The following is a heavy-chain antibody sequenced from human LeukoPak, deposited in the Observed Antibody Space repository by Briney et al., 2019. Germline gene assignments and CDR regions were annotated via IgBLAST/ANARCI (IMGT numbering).Heavy chain of an antibody. CDR3: SGRDSSRSPRAY. V-gene: IGHV3-7*01. Sequence: GGSLRLSCAASGLTFTDFWMNWVRLAPGRGLEWLANIKPDGNEKYYVDSVKGRFAISRDNAKNEVYLEMNGLRAEDTGVYYCSGRDSSRSPRAYWGQGTLVSVSS. CDR2: IKPDGNEK. CDR1: GLTFTDFW. J-gene: IGHJ4*02. D-gene: IGHD2-2*01.